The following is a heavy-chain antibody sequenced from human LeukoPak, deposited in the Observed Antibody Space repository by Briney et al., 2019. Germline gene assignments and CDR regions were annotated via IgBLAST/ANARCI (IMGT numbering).Heavy chain of an antibody. D-gene: IGHD2-21*01. CDR3: ARVFTDAFDI. CDR1: SGSISSGGYS. Sequence: SQTLSLTCAVASGSISSGGYSWSWIRQPPGKGLEWIGFIYHSGNIYYNPSLRGRVTISEDRSKNQFSLNLSSVTAADTAVYYCARVFTDAFDIWGQGTMVTVSS. CDR2: IYHSGNI. V-gene: IGHV4-30-2*01. J-gene: IGHJ3*02.